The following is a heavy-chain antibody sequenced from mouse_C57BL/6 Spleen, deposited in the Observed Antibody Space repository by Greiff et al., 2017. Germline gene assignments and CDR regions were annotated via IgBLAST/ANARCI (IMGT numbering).Heavy chain of an antibody. CDR3: ARKGQNYYGSSYAYAMDY. D-gene: IGHD1-1*01. CDR1: GYAFSSYW. J-gene: IGHJ4*01. CDR2: IYPGDGDT. V-gene: IGHV1-80*01. Sequence: VQLQQSGAELVKPGASVKISCKASGYAFSSYWLNWVKQRPGKGLEWIGQIYPGDGDTNYNGKFKGQATLTAAKSSSTAYMQLSSLTSEDAAVYFCARKGQNYYGSSYAYAMDYWGQGTSVTVSS.